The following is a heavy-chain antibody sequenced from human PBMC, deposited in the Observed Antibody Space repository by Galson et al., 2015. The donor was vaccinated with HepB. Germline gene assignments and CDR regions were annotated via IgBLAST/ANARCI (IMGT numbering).Heavy chain of an antibody. CDR1: GVTFSSYW. CDR3: ARDPSIAVAGTYYYYGMDV. CDR2: INSDGSST. V-gene: IGHV3-74*01. J-gene: IGHJ6*02. Sequence: SLRLSCAASGVTFSSYWMHWVRQAPGKGLVWVSRINSDGSSTSYADSVKGRFTISRDNAKNTLYLQMNSLRAEDTAVYYCARDPSIAVAGTYYYYGMDVWGQGTTVTVSS. D-gene: IGHD6-19*01.